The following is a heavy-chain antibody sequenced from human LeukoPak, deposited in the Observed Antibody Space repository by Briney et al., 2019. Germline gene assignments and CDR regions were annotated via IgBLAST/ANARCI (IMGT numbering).Heavy chain of an antibody. V-gene: IGHV3-21*04. Sequence: GGSLRLSCVGSGFTFSTYNMNWFRQAPGKGLEGVSYINKAGDSIYYAHSVKGRFTISRDNAKNSLYLQMSSLRVEDTALYYCARVQRELMWYYFDYWGQGTLVTVSS. CDR1: GFTFSTYN. CDR3: ARVQRELMWYYFDY. J-gene: IGHJ4*02. D-gene: IGHD1-1*01. CDR2: INKAGDSI.